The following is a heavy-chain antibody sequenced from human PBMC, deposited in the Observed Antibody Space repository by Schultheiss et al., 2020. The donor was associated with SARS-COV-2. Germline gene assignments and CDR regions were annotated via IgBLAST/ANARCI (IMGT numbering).Heavy chain of an antibody. J-gene: IGHJ3*02. CDR3: ARDLQI. V-gene: IGHV4-4*08. CDR1: GGSFSGYY. Sequence: SQTLSLTCAVYGGSFSGYYWSWIRQPPGKGLEWIGYIYTSGSTNYNPSLKSRVTMSVDTSKNQFSLKLSSVTAADTAVYYCARDLQIWGQGTMVTVSS. CDR2: IYTSGST. D-gene: IGHD4-11*01.